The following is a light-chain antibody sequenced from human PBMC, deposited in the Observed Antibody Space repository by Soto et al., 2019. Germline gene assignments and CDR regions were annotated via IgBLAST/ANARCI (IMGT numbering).Light chain of an antibody. CDR2: GAY. V-gene: IGKV3-15*01. CDR1: QSVSSN. Sequence: EIVITQSPATLSVSPGERATLSCRASQSVSSNLAWYQQKPGQAPRLLIYGAYTRATGIPARFSGSGSGTEFTLTISSLQSEDFALYYCLHAYNYPFPVGQGTQVEIK. CDR3: LHAYNYPFP. J-gene: IGKJ2*01.